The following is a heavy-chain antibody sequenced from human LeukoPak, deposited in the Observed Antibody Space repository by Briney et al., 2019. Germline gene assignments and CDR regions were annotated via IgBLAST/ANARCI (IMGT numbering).Heavy chain of an antibody. CDR3: ARATSYDFWSGYPYYFDY. CDR2: ISAYNGNT. CDR1: GYTFTSYG. D-gene: IGHD3-3*01. V-gene: IGHV1-18*01. J-gene: IGHJ4*02. Sequence: GASVKVSCKASGYTFTSYGISWVRQAPGQGLEWMGWISAYNGNTNYAQKLQGRVTMTTDTSTSTAYMELRSLRSDGTAVYYCARATSYDFWSGYPYYFDYWGQGTLVTVSS.